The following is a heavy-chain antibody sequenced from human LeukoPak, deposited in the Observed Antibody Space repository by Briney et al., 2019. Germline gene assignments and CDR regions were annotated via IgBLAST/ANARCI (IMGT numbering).Heavy chain of an antibody. D-gene: IGHD3-10*01. V-gene: IGHV3-23*01. Sequence: PGGSLRLSCAASGFTFSSYAMSWVRQAPGKGLEWVSAISGSGGSTYYADSVKGRFTISRDNSKNTLYLQMNSLRAEDTAVYYCAKEIGVTMVRGVRYYYYGMDVWGQGTTVTVSS. J-gene: IGHJ6*02. CDR1: GFTFSSYA. CDR2: ISGSGGST. CDR3: AKEIGVTMVRGVRYYYYGMDV.